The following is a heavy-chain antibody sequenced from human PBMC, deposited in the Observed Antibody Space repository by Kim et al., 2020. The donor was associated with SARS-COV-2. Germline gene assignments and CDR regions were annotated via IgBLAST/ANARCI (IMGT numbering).Heavy chain of an antibody. CDR2: INHSGST. J-gene: IGHJ4*02. CDR1: GGSFSGYY. V-gene: IGHV4-34*01. D-gene: IGHD2-15*01. Sequence: SETLSLTCAVYGGSFSGYYWSWIRQPPGKGLEWIGEINHSGSTNYNPSLKSRVTISVDTSKNQFSLKLSSVTAADTAVYYCARGLGGYWGQGTLVTVSS. CDR3: ARGLGGY.